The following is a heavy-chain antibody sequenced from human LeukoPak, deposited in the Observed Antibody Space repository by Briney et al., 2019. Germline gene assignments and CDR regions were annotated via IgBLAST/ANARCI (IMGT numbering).Heavy chain of an antibody. V-gene: IGHV1-46*01. CDR3: ARSDGGNVFDY. J-gene: IGHJ4*02. CDR2: INPSGGST. D-gene: IGHD4-23*01. Sequence: ASVKVSCKASGYTFTSYYMHWVRQAPGQGLEWMGIINPSGGSTSYAQKFQGRVTMTRDTSTSTVYMELSSLRSEDMAVYYCARSDGGNVFDYWGQGTLVTVSS. CDR1: GYTFTSYY.